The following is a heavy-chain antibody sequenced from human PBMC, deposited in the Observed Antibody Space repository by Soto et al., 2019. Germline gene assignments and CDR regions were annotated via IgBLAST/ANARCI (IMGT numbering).Heavy chain of an antibody. CDR1: GFTFSSYG. V-gene: IGHV3-33*01. J-gene: IGHJ6*02. Sequence: GGSLRLSCAASGFTFSSYGMHWVRKAPGKGLEWVAGIWYDGSNKYYADSVKGRFTISRDNSKNTLYLQMNSLRAEVTAVYYCARLPRGSGSYPEIYYYYGMDVWGQGTTVTVSS. CDR3: ARLPRGSGSYPEIYYYYGMDV. CDR2: IWYDGSNK. D-gene: IGHD1-26*01.